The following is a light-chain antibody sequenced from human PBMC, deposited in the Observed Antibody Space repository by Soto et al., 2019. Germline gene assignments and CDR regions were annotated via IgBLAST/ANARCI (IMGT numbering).Light chain of an antibody. V-gene: IGLV2-14*01. CDR1: SSNVGGYNY. J-gene: IGLJ2*01. Sequence: QSALTQPASVSGSPGQSITISCTGTSSNVGGYNYVSWYQQPPGKAPKLMIYENSNRPSGVSNRFSGSKSGNTASLTISGLQAEDEADYYCSSYTSSSTLVVFGGGTKLTVL. CDR3: SSYTSSSTLVV. CDR2: ENS.